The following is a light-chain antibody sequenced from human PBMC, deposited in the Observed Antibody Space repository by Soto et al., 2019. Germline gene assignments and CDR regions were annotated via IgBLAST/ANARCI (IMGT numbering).Light chain of an antibody. CDR1: TSNIGSDT. CDR2: RNT. CDR3: ASWDDSLDVVV. J-gene: IGLJ2*01. Sequence: QSVLTQPPSASGTPGQRVTISCSGSTSNIGSDTVNWYQQHPGTAPKLLIYRNTQRPSGVPDRFSGSKSGASASLAISGLQSEDEADYYCASWDDSLDVVVFGGGTKLTVL. V-gene: IGLV1-44*01.